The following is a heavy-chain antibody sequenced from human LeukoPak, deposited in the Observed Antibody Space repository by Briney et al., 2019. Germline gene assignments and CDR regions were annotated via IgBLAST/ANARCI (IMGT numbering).Heavy chain of an antibody. D-gene: IGHD3-22*01. Sequence: GGSLRLSCAASGYTFSSYSINWVRQAPGKGLEWVSSISFRSNYIYYADSVRGRFRISRDDARDSLYLQMNSLRAEDTAVYYCVRLRRNSDTTGFYYYYDFWGQGTLVTVS. CDR2: ISFRSNYI. CDR3: VRLRRNSDTTGFYYYYDF. CDR1: GYTFSSYS. J-gene: IGHJ4*02. V-gene: IGHV3-21*01.